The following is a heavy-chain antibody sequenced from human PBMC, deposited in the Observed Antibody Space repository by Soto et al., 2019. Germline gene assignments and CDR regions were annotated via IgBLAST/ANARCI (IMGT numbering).Heavy chain of an antibody. CDR2: ISSSGSTI. CDR1: GFTFSSYE. J-gene: IGHJ2*01. V-gene: IGHV3-48*03. D-gene: IGHD3-10*01. Sequence: EVQLVESGGGLVQPGGSLRLSCAASGFTFSSYEMNWVRQAPGKGLEWVSYISSSGSTIYYADSVKGRFTISRDNAKNSLYLQMNSLRAEDTAVYYCARGVRGYWYFDLWGRGTLVTVSS. CDR3: ARGVRGYWYFDL.